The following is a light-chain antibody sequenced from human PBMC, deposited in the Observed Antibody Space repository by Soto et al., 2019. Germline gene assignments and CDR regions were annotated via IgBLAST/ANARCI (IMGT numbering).Light chain of an antibody. CDR1: HVVSNY. CDR2: AAS. J-gene: IGKJ2*01. Sequence: AIRMTQSPSSLSASIGDRVTITCRASHVVSNYLAWYQQKPGKAPKALIYAASFLQSGVPSRFSGSGSGTEFTLTFSGLQPDDFATYYCQQYNSYPYTFGQGTKLEI. V-gene: IGKV1-8*01. CDR3: QQYNSYPYT.